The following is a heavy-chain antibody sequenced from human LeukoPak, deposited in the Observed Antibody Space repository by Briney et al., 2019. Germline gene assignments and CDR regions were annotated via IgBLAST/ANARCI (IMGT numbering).Heavy chain of an antibody. D-gene: IGHD4-23*01. V-gene: IGHV3-11*01. Sequence: GGSLTLSCAASGFTFSDYYMSWLRPAPGKGREWVSYISSSGSTIYYADSGKGRFTMSRDNAKNSLYLQMNSLRAEDTAVYYCGSAVFDCGGCSDYWGQGTLVTVSS. CDR3: GSAVFDCGGCSDY. CDR2: ISSSGSTI. J-gene: IGHJ4*02. CDR1: GFTFSDYY.